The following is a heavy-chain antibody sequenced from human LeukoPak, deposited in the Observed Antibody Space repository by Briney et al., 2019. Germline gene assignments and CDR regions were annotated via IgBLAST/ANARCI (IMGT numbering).Heavy chain of an antibody. CDR2: ISGSGGST. CDR3: AKVGSGYYFDY. CDR1: GFTFSSYA. J-gene: IGHJ4*02. D-gene: IGHD3-3*01. Sequence: GGSLRPSCAASGFTFSSYAMSWVRQAPGKGLEWVSAISGSGGSTYYADSAKGRFTISRDNSKNTLYLQMNSLRAEDTAVYYCAKVGSGYYFDYWGQGTLVTVSS. V-gene: IGHV3-23*01.